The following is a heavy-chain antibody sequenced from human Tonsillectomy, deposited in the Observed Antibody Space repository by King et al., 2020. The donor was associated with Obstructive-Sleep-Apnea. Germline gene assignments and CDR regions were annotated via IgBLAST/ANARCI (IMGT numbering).Heavy chain of an antibody. V-gene: IGHV3-30*04. D-gene: IGHD3-22*01. J-gene: IGHJ4*02. CDR1: GLSFNNYA. Sequence: VQLVESGGGVVQPGRSLRLSCAASGLSFNNYAMHWVRQAPGKGLEWVAVISYDGGNKYYADSVKGRFTISRDNSKNTLYLQMNSLRAEVTAVYYCARGAPFYYDSSGYYDFWGQGTLVTVSS. CDR3: ARGAPFYYDSSGYYDF. CDR2: ISYDGGNK.